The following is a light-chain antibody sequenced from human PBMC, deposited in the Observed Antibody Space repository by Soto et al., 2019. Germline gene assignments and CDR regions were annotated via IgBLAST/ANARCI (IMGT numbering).Light chain of an antibody. Sequence: VLTQSPSASASLGASVKLTCTLSSGHITYDITWHQQQPEKGPRYLMKVRADGSHTKGDGIPDRFSGSTSGAERYLTISGLRSEDEADYYCQTWGTDYRIFGGGTKLTVL. CDR2: VRADGSH. V-gene: IGLV4-69*02. J-gene: IGLJ2*01. CDR3: QTWGTDYRI. CDR1: SGHITYD.